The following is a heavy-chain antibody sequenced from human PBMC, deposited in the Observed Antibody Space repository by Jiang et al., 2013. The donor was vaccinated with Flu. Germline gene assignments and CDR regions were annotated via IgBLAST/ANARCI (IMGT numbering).Heavy chain of an antibody. CDR2: IYSGGST. D-gene: IGHD6-19*01. J-gene: IGHJ4*02. V-gene: IGHV3-53*01. Sequence: AASGFTVSSNYMSWVRQAPGKGLEWVSVIYSGGSTYYADSVKGRFTISRDNSKNTLYLQMNSLRAEDTAVYYCASLLAGVDYWGQGTLVTVSS. CDR1: GFTVSSNY. CDR3: ASLLAGVDY.